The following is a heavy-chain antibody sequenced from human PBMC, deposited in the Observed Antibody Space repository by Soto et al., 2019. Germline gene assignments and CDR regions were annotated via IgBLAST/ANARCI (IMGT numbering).Heavy chain of an antibody. V-gene: IGHV3-74*01. D-gene: IGHD6-19*01. CDR1: GFTLSDYW. J-gene: IGHJ4*01. CDR2: ISVDGGDT. CDR3: VRAPEQRPIDY. Sequence: EVQLVESGGGLVQPGGSLRLSCAASGFTLSDYWMHWVRQVPVKVLLWVSRISVDGGDTTYADSVKGRFTISRDNAKNTFYMQMDTLRAEDTAIYYCVRAPEQRPIDYWVHGSLVTVSS.